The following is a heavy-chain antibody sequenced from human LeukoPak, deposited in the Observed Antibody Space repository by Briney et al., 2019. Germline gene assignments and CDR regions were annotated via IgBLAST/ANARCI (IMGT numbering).Heavy chain of an antibody. V-gene: IGHV3-23*01. J-gene: IGHJ3*02. Sequence: GGSLRLSCAASGFTFSSYAMSWVRQAPGKGLEWVSAISGSVGSTYYADSVKGRFTISRDNSKNTMYLQMNSLRAEDTAVYYCARRVGYYDSSGYIHDTFDIWSQGTMVTVSS. D-gene: IGHD3-22*01. CDR1: GFTFSSYA. CDR3: ARRVGYYDSSGYIHDTFDI. CDR2: ISGSVGST.